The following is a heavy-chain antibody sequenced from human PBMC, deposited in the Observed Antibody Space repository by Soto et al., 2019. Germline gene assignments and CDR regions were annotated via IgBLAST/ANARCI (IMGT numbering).Heavy chain of an antibody. Sequence: ASVKVSCKTSGYTFTNYGISWVRQAPGQGLEWMGWISAHTGNTNYAQKFQGRVTMTTDTSTSTAYMELRSLRSDDTAVYYCARIQREDTAMVNYYYGMDVWGQGTTVTVSS. D-gene: IGHD5-18*01. CDR2: ISAHTGNT. CDR3: ARIQREDTAMVNYYYGMDV. V-gene: IGHV1-18*01. J-gene: IGHJ6*02. CDR1: GYTFTNYG.